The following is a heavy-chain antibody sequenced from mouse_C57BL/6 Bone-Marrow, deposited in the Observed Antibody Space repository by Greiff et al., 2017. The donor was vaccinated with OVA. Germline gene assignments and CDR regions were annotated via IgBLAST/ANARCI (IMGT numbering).Heavy chain of an antibody. CDR2: ISYDGSN. CDR1: GYSITSGYY. Sequence: EVKLVESGPGLVKPSQSLSLTCSVTGYSITSGYYWNWIRQFPGNKLEWMGYISYDGSNNYNPSLKNRISITRDTSKNQFFLKLNSVTTEDTATYYCARASSGSAWFAYWGQGTLVTVSA. D-gene: IGHD3-2*02. J-gene: IGHJ3*01. CDR3: ARASSGSAWFAY. V-gene: IGHV3-6*01.